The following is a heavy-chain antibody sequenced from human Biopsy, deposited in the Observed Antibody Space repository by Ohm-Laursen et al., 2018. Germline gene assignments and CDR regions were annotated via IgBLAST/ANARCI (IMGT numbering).Heavy chain of an antibody. CDR3: AGAGGHSF. CDR1: VFNVDRNH. D-gene: IGHD3-16*01. V-gene: IGHV3-66*01. CDR2: IHGSGRT. J-gene: IGHJ4*02. Sequence: SLRLSCAASVFNVDRNHMNWVCQAPGKGLEWVSMIHGSGRTDYADSVKGRFTVSRDNSKDTVYLQMNALRVDDTAMYYCAGAGGHSFWGQGALVTVSS.